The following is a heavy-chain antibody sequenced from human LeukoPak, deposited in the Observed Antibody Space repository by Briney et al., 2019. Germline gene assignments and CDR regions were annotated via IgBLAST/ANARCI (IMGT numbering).Heavy chain of an antibody. CDR2: IGTTGHT. CDR1: GFTFSTYD. J-gene: IGHJ6*02. D-gene: IGHD3-3*02. CDR3: ARVGISSNYGMDV. V-gene: IGHV3-13*01. Sequence: QTGGSLRLSCAASGFTFSTYDMHWVRQATGKGLEWVSAIGTTGHTYYPGSVKGRFTISRENAKNSLYLQMNSLRAGDTAVYYCARVGISSNYGMDVWGRGTTVTVSS.